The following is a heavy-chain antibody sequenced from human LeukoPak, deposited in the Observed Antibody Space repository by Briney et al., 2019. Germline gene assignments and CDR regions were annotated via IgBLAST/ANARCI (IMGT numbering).Heavy chain of an antibody. CDR2: ISYDGSNK. CDR1: GFTFSSYG. Sequence: GSLRLSCAASGFTFSSYGMHWVRQAPGKGLEWVAVISYDGSNKYYADSVKGRFTISRDNSKNTLYLQMNSLRAEDTAVYYCAKDRPRYYLGSNPYYSDYWGQGTLVTVSS. J-gene: IGHJ4*02. V-gene: IGHV3-30*18. D-gene: IGHD3-10*01. CDR3: AKDRPRYYLGSNPYYSDY.